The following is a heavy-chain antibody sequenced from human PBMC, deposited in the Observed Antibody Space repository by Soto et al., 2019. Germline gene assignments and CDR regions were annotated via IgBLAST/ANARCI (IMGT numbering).Heavy chain of an antibody. CDR1: RASVSSYDFH. V-gene: IGHV4-61*08. J-gene: IGHJ4*01. CDR3: ARRFPDGGRY. Sequence: LSLTCTVSRASVSSYDFHCSWIRQPPGKGLEWIGYIYYRGNTNYSPSLMSRVTIALDTSKNQFSLRLTSVTAADTAVYYCARRFPDGGRYW. CDR2: IYYRGNT. D-gene: IGHD1-26*01.